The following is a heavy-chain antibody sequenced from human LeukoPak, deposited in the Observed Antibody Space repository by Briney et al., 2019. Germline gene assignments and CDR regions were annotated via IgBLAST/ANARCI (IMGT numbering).Heavy chain of an antibody. J-gene: IGHJ4*02. CDR3: ARVRSGYYVPDF. CDR2: IYSSGTT. D-gene: IGHD3-3*01. CDR1: GGSISSHF. V-gene: IGHV4-4*07. Sequence: PSETLSLTCSVSGGSISSHFWSWIRQPAGKGLEWIGRIYSSGTTNYNPSLKSRIIMSLDTSNNQFSLNLSSVTAADTAVYYCARVRSGYYVPDFWGQGALVTVSS.